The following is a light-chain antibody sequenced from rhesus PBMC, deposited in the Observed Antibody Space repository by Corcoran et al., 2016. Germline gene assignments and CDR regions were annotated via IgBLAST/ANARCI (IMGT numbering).Light chain of an antibody. CDR2: YAS. CDR3: QHGYGTPLT. Sequence: DIQMTQSPSSLSASVGDTVTITCRASQGISNNLAWYKQKPGKFPMFLIHYASTLQSVVPSRLSCSGAGTDFTLTISSRQLEDFATYYCQHGYGTPLTFGPGTKLDIK. CDR1: QGISNN. J-gene: IGKJ3*01. V-gene: IGKV1S15*01.